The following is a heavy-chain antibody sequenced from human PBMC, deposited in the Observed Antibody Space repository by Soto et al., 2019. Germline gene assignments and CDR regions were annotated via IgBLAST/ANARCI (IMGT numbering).Heavy chain of an antibody. CDR3: ARNSVGATGLDY. J-gene: IGHJ4*02. V-gene: IGHV4-30-2*01. CDR1: GGSISSGGYS. Sequence: SETLSLTCAVSGGSISSGGYSWSWIRQPPGKGLEWIGYIYHSGSTYYNPSLKSRVTISVDRSKNQFSLKLSSVTAADTAVYYCARNSVGATGLDYWGQGTLVTVSS. CDR2: IYHSGST. D-gene: IGHD1-26*01.